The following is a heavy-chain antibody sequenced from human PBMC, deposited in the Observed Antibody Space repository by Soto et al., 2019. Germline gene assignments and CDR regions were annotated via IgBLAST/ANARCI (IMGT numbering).Heavy chain of an antibody. J-gene: IGHJ4*02. CDR3: VRGSRYSGWTL. Sequence: EVQLLESGGDLVQPGGSLRLSCAASGFTFSIYVMSWVRQAPGKGLEWVSAINTDGGSTHYAGSVKGRFTISRDNSKSTLYLQMNTLRVEDTAVYFCVRGSRYSGWTLWGQGTLVTVSS. CDR2: INTDGGST. CDR1: GFTFSIYV. V-gene: IGHV3-23*01. D-gene: IGHD6-19*01.